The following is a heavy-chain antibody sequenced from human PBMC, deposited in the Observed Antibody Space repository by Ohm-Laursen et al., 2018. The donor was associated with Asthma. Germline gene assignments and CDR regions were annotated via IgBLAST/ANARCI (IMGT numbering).Heavy chain of an antibody. CDR1: GFTFSSYG. Sequence: SLRLSCAASGFTFSSYGMHWVRQAPGKGLEWVAVIWYDGSNKYYADSVKGRFTISRDNSKNTLYLQMNSLRAEDTAVYYCAKGDYYETAWGQGTLVTVSS. D-gene: IGHD3-22*01. V-gene: IGHV3-33*06. CDR2: IWYDGSNK. J-gene: IGHJ5*02. CDR3: AKGDYYETA.